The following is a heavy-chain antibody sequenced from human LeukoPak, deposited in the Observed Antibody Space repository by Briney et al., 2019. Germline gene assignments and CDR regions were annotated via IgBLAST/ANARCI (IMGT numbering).Heavy chain of an antibody. Sequence: PGGSLRLSCAASGFTFSSYWMSWVRQAPGKGLEWVANIKQDGSEKYYVDSVKGRFTISRDNAKNSLYLQMNSLRAEDTAVYYCARDEYYDFSGSDDAFDIWGQGTMVTVSS. CDR3: ARDEYYDFSGSDDAFDI. D-gene: IGHD3-3*01. CDR1: GFTFSSYW. CDR2: IKQDGSEK. J-gene: IGHJ3*02. V-gene: IGHV3-7*01.